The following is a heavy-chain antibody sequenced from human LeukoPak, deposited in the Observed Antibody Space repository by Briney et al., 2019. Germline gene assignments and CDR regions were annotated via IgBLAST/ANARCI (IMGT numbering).Heavy chain of an antibody. CDR2: IIPIFGTA. Sequence: SVKVSCKASGGTFSSYAISWVRQAPGQGLEWMGGIIPIFGTANYAQKSQGRVTITADESTSTAYMELSSLRSEDTAVYYCARSITMVRGVMSYYYYYYMDVWGKGTTVTISS. J-gene: IGHJ6*03. V-gene: IGHV1-69*01. CDR3: ARSITMVRGVMSYYYYYYMDV. CDR1: GGTFSSYA. D-gene: IGHD3-10*01.